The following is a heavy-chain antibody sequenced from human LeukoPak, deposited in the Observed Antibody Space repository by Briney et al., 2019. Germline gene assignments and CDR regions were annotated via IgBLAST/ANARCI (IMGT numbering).Heavy chain of an antibody. J-gene: IGHJ4*02. CDR2: INTGSSTI. D-gene: IGHD3-22*01. CDR1: GFTFSSYS. CDR3: ARGIWYHDSSDYAIGVYFDS. Sequence: GGSLRLSCAASGFTFSSYSMNWVRQAPGKGLEWVSYINTGSSTINYADSVKGRFTISRDNAKNSLYLQMNSLRAEDTAVYYCARGIWYHDSSDYAIGVYFDSWGQGTLVTVSS. V-gene: IGHV3-48*01.